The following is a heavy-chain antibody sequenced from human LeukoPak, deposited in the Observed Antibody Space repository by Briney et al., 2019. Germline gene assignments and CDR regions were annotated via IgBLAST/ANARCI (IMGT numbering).Heavy chain of an antibody. D-gene: IGHD2-2*01. CDR2: ISSSSSYI. CDR1: GFTFSSYS. V-gene: IGHV3-21*01. CDR3: ARFIRYCSSTSCQTEYYYYYGMDV. J-gene: IGHJ6*02. Sequence: GGSLRLSCAASGFTFSSYSMNWVRQAPGKGLEWVSSISSSSSYIYYADSVKGRFTISRDNAKNPLYLQMNSLRAEDTAVYYCARFIRYCSSTSCQTEYYYYYGMDVWGQGTTVTVSS.